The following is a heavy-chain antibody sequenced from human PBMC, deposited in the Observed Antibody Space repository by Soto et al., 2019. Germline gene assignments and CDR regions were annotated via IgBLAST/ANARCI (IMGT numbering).Heavy chain of an antibody. D-gene: IGHD6-19*01. CDR2: IWYDGSNK. J-gene: IGHJ4*02. Sequence: PGGSLRLSCAASGFTFSSYGMHWVRQAPGKGLEWVAVIWYDGSNKYYADSVKGRFTISRDNSKNTLYLQMNSLRAEDTAVYYCAKTAEAVAGTVYGYWGQGTLVTVSS. CDR1: GFTFSSYG. V-gene: IGHV3-33*06. CDR3: AKTAEAVAGTVYGY.